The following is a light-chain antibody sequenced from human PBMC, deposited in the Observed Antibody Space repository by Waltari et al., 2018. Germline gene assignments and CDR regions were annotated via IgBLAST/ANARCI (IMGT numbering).Light chain of an antibody. CDR2: KTS. Sequence: DIQLTQSPSTLSASVGDTVTITCRASQSISHWLAWYQQKPGKAPKLPIYKTSILERGVPSRFSGVGSETEFALTISSLQPDDFATYHCQQYHTFYSFGQGTKLEIK. V-gene: IGKV1-5*03. CDR3: QQYHTFYS. CDR1: QSISHW. J-gene: IGKJ2*03.